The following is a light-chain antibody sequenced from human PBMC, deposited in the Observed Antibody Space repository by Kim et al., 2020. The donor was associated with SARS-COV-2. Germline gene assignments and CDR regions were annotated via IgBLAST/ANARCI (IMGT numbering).Light chain of an antibody. J-gene: IGKJ1*01. CDR3: KQTYSASRT. CDR2: TAS. Sequence: DIQMTQSPSSLSASVGDRVTITCRASQDISRYLNWYQQKPGKAPKLLIYTASSLQSGVPSRFTGSGSETDFTLTISSLQPEDFATYYCKQTYSASRTFGQGTKVDSK. V-gene: IGKV1-39*01. CDR1: QDISRY.